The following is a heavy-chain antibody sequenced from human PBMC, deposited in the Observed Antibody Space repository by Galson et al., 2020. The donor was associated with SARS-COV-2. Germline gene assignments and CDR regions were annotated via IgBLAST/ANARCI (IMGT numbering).Heavy chain of an antibody. D-gene: IGHD3-22*01. CDR2: IYYTGST. CDR1: GGSIKNYY. Sequence: ETSETLSLTCTVSGGSIKNYYWSWIRQPPGKGPEGIGFIYYTGSTNYNPSLKSRVTISVDTSENQVSLKLNSVTAADTAVYYCARTMVVVSYHMDVWGQGTAVAVSS. CDR3: ARTMVVVSYHMDV. V-gene: IGHV4-59*08. J-gene: IGHJ6*02.